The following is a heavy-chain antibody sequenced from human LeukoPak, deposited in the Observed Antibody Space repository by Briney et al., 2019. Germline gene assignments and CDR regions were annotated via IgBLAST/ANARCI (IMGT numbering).Heavy chain of an antibody. V-gene: IGHV4-59*11. J-gene: IGHJ4*02. D-gene: IGHD3-3*01. CDR2: INYSGDT. CDR1: GGSISSHY. Sequence: SETLSLTCTISGGSISSHYWNWIRQPPGKGLEWIGYINYSGDTNYNPSLKSRVTISVDTSKNQFSLNLSSVTASDTAVYYCARAPGGGYDFWSGYSYYFDYWGQGTLVTVSS. CDR3: ARAPGGGYDFWSGYSYYFDY.